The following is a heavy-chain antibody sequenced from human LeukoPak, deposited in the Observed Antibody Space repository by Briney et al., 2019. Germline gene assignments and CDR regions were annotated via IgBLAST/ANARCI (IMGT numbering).Heavy chain of an antibody. CDR2: IIPIFGTA. J-gene: IGHJ4*02. V-gene: IGHV1-69*05. D-gene: IGHD3-22*01. CDR1: GGTFSSYA. CDR3: ARDAPLTYYYDSSGFYYFDY. Sequence: ASVKVSCKASGGTFSSYAISWVRQAPGQGLEWMGRIIPIFGTANYAQKFQGRATITTDESTSTAYMELSSLRSEDTAVYYCARDAPLTYYYDSSGFYYFDYWGQGTLVTVSS.